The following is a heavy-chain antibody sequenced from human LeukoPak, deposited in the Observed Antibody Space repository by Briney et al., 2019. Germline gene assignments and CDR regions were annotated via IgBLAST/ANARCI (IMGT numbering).Heavy chain of an antibody. J-gene: IGHJ4*02. Sequence: SETLSLTCNGSGGSVSSSNHHWAWIRQSPGMGLEWVGTFFSTGRTSQNPDPSLKGRVTLSVDTSRNQFSLQLRSLTAADTAIFYCANIPGSSTSWYHFDNWGQGTLVTVSS. V-gene: IGHV4-39*01. CDR2: FFSTGRT. D-gene: IGHD6-13*01. CDR1: GGSVSSSNHH. CDR3: ANIPGSSTSWYHFDN.